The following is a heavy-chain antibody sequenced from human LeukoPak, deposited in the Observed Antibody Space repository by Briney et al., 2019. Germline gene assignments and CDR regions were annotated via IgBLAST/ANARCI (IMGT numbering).Heavy chain of an antibody. D-gene: IGHD4-17*01. V-gene: IGHV4-59*01. CDR2: IYYSGST. Sequence: SETLSLTCTVSGGSISSYYWSWIRQPPGKGREWIGYIYYSGSTNYNPSLTSRVTISVDTAKNQFYLKLSSVTAADTAVYYCARAAEAMTTVTTSTPDAFDIWGQGTMVTVSS. J-gene: IGHJ3*02. CDR3: ARAAEAMTTVTTSTPDAFDI. CDR1: GGSISSYY.